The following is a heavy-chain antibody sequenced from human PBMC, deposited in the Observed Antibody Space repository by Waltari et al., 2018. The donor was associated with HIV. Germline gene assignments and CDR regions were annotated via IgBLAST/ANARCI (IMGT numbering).Heavy chain of an antibody. CDR1: GFPFSSYG. CDR2: ISYDGRNK. Sequence: QVQLVESGGGVVQPGRSLRLSCAASGFPFSSYGMHWVRQAPGKGLEWVAVISYDGRNKYYADAVKGRFTISRDKSKNTLDLQMNSLRAEDTAVYYCAKDKGGVTYIFDYWGQGTLVTVSS. D-gene: IGHD1-1*01. CDR3: AKDKGGVTYIFDY. V-gene: IGHV3-30*18. J-gene: IGHJ4*02.